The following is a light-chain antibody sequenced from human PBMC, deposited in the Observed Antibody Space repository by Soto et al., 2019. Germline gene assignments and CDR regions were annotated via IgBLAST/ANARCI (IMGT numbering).Light chain of an antibody. CDR1: QSVSSY. CDR2: DAS. J-gene: IGKJ2*01. V-gene: IGKV3-11*01. CDR3: QQRSNWPPMYT. Sequence: EIVLTQSPATLSLSPGERATLSCRASQSVSSYLAWYQQKPGQAPRLLIYDASNRATGIPARFSGSGSGTDFTITISSLEPEDFAVYYCQQRSNWPPMYTFRQGTKLEIK.